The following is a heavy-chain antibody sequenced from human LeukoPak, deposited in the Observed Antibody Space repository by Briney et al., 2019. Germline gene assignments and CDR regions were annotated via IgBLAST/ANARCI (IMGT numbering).Heavy chain of an antibody. V-gene: IGHV4-39*07. CDR2: IYYSGST. J-gene: IGHJ4*02. CDR3: ARVGLTGYYTRTLDY. D-gene: IGHD3-9*01. Sequence: PSETLSLTCTVSGGSISSSSYYWGWIRQPPGKGLEWIGSIYYSGSTYYNPSLKSRVTISVDTSKDQFSLKLSSVTAADTAVYYCARVGLTGYYTRTLDYWGQGTLVTVSS. CDR1: GGSISSSSYY.